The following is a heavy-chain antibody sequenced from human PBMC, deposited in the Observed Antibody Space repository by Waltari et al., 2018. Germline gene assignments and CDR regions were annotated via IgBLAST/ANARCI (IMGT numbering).Heavy chain of an antibody. Sequence: QLELQESGPGLVTPSGNLSLTFTVPGYHLSSSYSWGWIRPPPGKGPAWIGIIFHSGSTYYNPSLKSRVTISLDTSKNQFSLKLISVTAADTAVYYCARVAYSDFWSDYSSRPSFDYWGPGTLVTVSS. CDR1: GYHLSSSYS. CDR2: IFHSGST. J-gene: IGHJ4*02. V-gene: IGHV4-38-2*02. D-gene: IGHD3-3*01. CDR3: ARVAYSDFWSDYSSRPSFDY.